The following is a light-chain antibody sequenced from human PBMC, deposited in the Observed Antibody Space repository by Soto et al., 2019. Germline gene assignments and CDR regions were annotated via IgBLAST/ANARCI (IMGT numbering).Light chain of an antibody. Sequence: QSVLTQPPSASGPPGQRVTISCSGRASNIGSNFVSWYQVVPGTAPKLLIYTNSHRPSGVPDRFSGSRSGTSASLDISGLPSDDEADYFCATWDDNVKGPVFGGGTKVTVL. CDR2: TNS. CDR3: ATWDDNVKGPV. CDR1: ASNIGSNF. V-gene: IGLV1-44*01. J-gene: IGLJ2*01.